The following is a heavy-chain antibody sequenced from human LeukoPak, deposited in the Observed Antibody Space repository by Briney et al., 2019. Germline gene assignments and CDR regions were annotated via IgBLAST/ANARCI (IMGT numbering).Heavy chain of an antibody. J-gene: IGHJ4*02. CDR1: GGSISSYY. V-gene: IGHV4-59*08. CDR2: IYYSGST. Sequence: SETLSLTCTVSGGSISSYYWSWIRQPPGKGLEWIGYIYYSGSTNYNPFLKSRVTISVDTSKNQFSLKLSSVTAADTAVYYCARVDTAMVSLDYWGQGTLVTVSS. CDR3: ARVDTAMVSLDY. D-gene: IGHD5-18*01.